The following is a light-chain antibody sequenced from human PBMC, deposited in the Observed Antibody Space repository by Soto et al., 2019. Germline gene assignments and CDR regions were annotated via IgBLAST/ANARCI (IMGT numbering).Light chain of an antibody. CDR3: LQDYTYPRT. J-gene: IGKJ4*01. CDR2: AAS. CDR1: QSIRND. V-gene: IGKV1-6*01. Sequence: IQMTQSPSSLSASVGDRVTITCRASQSIRNDLVWFQQKPGKAPILLIYAASTLQSGVPPRFSGSGSGTDFTLTISSLQAEDFATYYCLQDYTYPRTFGGGTKVDIK.